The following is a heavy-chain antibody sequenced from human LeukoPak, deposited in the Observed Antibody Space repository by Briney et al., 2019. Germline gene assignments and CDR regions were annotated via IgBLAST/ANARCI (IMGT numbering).Heavy chain of an antibody. CDR3: ARGSSGYDWGRSYYYYYHMDV. Sequence: SETLSLTCTVSGGSIRSYYWSWIRQPAGKGLEWIGRIYTSGSTNYNTSLKSRVTMSVDTSKYQFSLKLSSVTASDTAVYYCARGSSGYDWGRSYYYYYHMDVWDKGTTVTVSS. CDR1: GGSIRSYY. V-gene: IGHV4-4*07. D-gene: IGHD5-12*01. J-gene: IGHJ6*03. CDR2: IYTSGST.